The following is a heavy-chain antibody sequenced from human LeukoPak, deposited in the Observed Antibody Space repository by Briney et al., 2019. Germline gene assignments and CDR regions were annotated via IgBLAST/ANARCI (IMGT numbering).Heavy chain of an antibody. CDR3: ARDLDGHATFDY. Sequence: RLSCAASGFTFTSYSMNWVRQAPGKGLEWVSSIKSNTSYIYYAESVKGRFTISRDNAKNSLYLQMNSLRAEDTAVYYCARDLDGHATFDYWGQGTPVS. V-gene: IGHV3-21*01. CDR2: IKSNTSYI. D-gene: IGHD1-1*01. J-gene: IGHJ4*02. CDR1: GFTFTSYS.